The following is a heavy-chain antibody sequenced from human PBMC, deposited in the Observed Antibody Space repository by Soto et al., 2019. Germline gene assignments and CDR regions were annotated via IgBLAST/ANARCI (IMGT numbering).Heavy chain of an antibody. J-gene: IGHJ4*02. Sequence: QVQLVQSGAEVKKPGSSVKVSCKASGGTFSSYTISWVRQAPGQGLEWMGRIIPILGIANYAQKIQGRVTITADKSTSTAYMELSSLRSEDTAVYYCARDRTGSRSPVYWGQGTLVTVSS. D-gene: IGHD6-13*01. CDR1: GGTFSSYT. CDR3: ARDRTGSRSPVY. V-gene: IGHV1-69*08. CDR2: IIPILGIA.